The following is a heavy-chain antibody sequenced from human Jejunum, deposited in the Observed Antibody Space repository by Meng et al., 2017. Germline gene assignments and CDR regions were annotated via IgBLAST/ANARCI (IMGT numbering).Heavy chain of an antibody. Sequence: GESLKISCKASGYTFTGYYMHWVRQAPGQGLEWMGWVNPNSGGTNYAQKFQGRVTMTRDTSISTAYMELGTLRSDDTGVYYCARGNRDGMLYDSLTGYYTAYFDYWAQGTLVTVSS. D-gene: IGHD3-9*01. V-gene: IGHV1-2*02. J-gene: IGHJ4*02. CDR3: ARGNRDGMLYDSLTGYYTAYFDY. CDR1: GYTFTGYY. CDR2: VNPNSGGT.